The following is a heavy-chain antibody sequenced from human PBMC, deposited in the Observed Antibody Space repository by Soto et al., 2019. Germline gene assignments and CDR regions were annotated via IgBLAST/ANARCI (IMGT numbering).Heavy chain of an antibody. CDR3: ATVAVATDGDYL. D-gene: IGHD6-19*01. V-gene: IGHV3-23*01. J-gene: IGHJ5*02. Sequence: PGGSLRLSCVVSGFSISNHAMTWVRQAPGEGLEWVAVISGGGQATHYVDSVKGRFTISRDNSKNMVFLQMNSLRIEDTALYFCATVAVATDGDYLWGQGTVVTVSS. CDR1: GFSISNHA. CDR2: ISGGGQAT.